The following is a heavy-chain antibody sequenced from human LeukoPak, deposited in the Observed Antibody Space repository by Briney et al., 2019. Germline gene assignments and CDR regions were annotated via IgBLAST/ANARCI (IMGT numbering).Heavy chain of an antibody. J-gene: IGHJ4*02. D-gene: IGHD3-10*01. CDR1: GFIFSSYS. V-gene: IGHV3-48*02. Sequence: GGSLRLSCAASGFIFSSYSMNWVRQAPGKGLEWISYIRSSSSTTYYADSVRGRFTISRDNAKNSLYLQMNSLRDEDTAVYYCAREGGSGGYFEDWGQGTLVTVSS. CDR2: IRSSSSTT. CDR3: AREGGSGGYFED.